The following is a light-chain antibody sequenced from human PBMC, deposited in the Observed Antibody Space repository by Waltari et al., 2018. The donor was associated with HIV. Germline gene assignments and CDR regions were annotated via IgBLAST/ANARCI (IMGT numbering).Light chain of an antibody. V-gene: IGLV3-25*03. CDR1: ALSKQY. J-gene: IGLJ2*01. CDR3: QSSDTTASHEL. Sequence: SRDLTQPPSVSVYPGQTARITCSGDALSKQYSYWYQQKAGQAPVLVIFKDTERPSGIPERFSASSSGTTVTLTITSVEAEDEAEYFCQSSDTTASHELFGGGTKLTVL. CDR2: KDT.